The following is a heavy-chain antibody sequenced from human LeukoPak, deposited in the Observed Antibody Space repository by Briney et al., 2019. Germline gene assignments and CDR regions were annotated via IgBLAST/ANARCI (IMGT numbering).Heavy chain of an antibody. Sequence: GGPLEFSFQGSGSRFTSNWIGWVRQLPGKGLEWMGIIYPGESDTRYSPSFQGQVTISADKSISTAYLQWSSLKASDTGMYYCARPSTAANDYWGQGTLVTVSS. CDR1: GSRFTSNW. J-gene: IGHJ4*02. V-gene: IGHV5-51*01. CDR3: ARPSTAANDY. D-gene: IGHD2-2*01. CDR2: IYPGESDT.